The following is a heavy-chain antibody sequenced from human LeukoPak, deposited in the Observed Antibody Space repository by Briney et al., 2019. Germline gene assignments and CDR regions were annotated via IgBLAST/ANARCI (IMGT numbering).Heavy chain of an antibody. CDR3: ARRTRFGVFIDY. D-gene: IGHD3-10*01. CDR1: GASFSAYY. CDR2: INHTGIT. Sequence: SETLSLTCAVSGASFSAYYWSWIRQPPEKGLEWLGEINHTGITDYNPSLKRRVTISVDTSKNQFSLRLSSVTAADSAVYYCARRTRFGVFIDYWGQGTLATVSS. V-gene: IGHV4-34*01. J-gene: IGHJ4*02.